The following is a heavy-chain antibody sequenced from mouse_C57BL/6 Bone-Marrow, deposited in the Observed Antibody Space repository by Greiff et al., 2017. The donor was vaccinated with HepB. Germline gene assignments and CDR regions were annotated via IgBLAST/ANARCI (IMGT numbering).Heavy chain of an antibody. CDR1: GYAFTNYL. CDR3: AREADGFAY. V-gene: IGHV1-54*01. CDR2: INPGSGGT. Sequence: QVQLQQSGAELVRPGTSVKVSCKASGYAFTNYLIEWVKQRPGQGLEWIGVINPGSGGTNYNEKFKGKATLTADKSPSTDYMQLSSLTSEDSAVYFCAREADGFAYWGQGTLVTVSA. J-gene: IGHJ3*01. D-gene: IGHD1-1*01.